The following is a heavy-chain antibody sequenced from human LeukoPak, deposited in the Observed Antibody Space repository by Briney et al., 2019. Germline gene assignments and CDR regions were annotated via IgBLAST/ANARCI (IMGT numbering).Heavy chain of an antibody. D-gene: IGHD3-3*01. CDR1: GGSISSYY. Sequence: PSETLSLTCTVSGGSISSYYWSWIRHPPGKGLEWIGYIYYSGSTNYNPSLKSRVTISVDTSKNQFSLKLCSVTAADTAVSYCARHDFWSGYPTDYWGQGTLVTVSS. CDR2: IYYSGST. J-gene: IGHJ4*02. CDR3: ARHDFWSGYPTDY. V-gene: IGHV4-59*01.